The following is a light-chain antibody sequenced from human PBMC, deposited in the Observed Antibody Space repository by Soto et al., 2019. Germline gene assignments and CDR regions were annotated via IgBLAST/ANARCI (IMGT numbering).Light chain of an antibody. J-gene: IGKJ4*01. CDR1: QSITSW. Sequence: DIQMTQSPSTLSASVGDRVTISCRASQSITSWLAWYQQKPGKAPKLLIYMASNLESGLPSRFSGSGSGTEFTLTISSLQPDDFATYYFQQYNSYPLTFGGGTKVEIK. V-gene: IGKV1-5*03. CDR3: QQYNSYPLT. CDR2: MAS.